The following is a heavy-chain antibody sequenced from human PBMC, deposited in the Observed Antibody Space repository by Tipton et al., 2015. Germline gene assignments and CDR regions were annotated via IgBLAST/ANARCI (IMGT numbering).Heavy chain of an antibody. CDR2: ISNSGNTI. CDR1: GFTLSDYY. J-gene: IGHJ5*02. CDR3: ARSGGYGWNH. V-gene: IGHV3-11*04. D-gene: IGHD1-1*01. Sequence: SLRLSCAASGFTLSDYYMSWIRQAPGKGLEWISYISNSGNTIYYADSVKGRFTISRDNAKNSLYLQINSLRAEDTAVYYCARSGGYGWNHWGQGTLVTVSS.